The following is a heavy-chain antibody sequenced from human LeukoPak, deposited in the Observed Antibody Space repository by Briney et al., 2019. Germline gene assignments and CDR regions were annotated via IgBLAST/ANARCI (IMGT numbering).Heavy chain of an antibody. V-gene: IGHV5-51*01. J-gene: IGHJ4*02. D-gene: IGHD3-10*02. CDR3: ARRRGSLYSFDY. CDR1: GYTFNTNW. Sequence: GESLKISCEGSGYTFNTNWIAWVRQKPGKGLEWMGVIYPDDSDVRYNPSFEGLVTISADKSSSAVSLHWSSLRASDSAMYYCARRRGSLYSFDYWGQGTLVTVSS. CDR2: IYPDDSDV.